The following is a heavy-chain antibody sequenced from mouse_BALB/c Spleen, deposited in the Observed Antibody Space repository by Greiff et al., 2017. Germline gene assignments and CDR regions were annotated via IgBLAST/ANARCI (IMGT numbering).Heavy chain of an antibody. V-gene: IGHV1-7*01. Sequence: VQLQQSGAELAKPGASVKMSCKASGYTFTSYWMHWVKQRPGQGLEWIGYINPSTGYTEYNQKFKDKATLTADKSSSTAYMQLSSLTSEDSAVYYCARLGDGDYWYFDVWGAGTTVTVSS. CDR2: INPSTGYT. CDR3: ARLGDGDYWYFDV. J-gene: IGHJ1*01. CDR1: GYTFTSYW. D-gene: IGHD2-13*01.